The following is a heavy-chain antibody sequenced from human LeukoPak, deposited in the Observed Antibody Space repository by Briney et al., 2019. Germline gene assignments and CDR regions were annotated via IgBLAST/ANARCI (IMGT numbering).Heavy chain of an antibody. J-gene: IGHJ5*02. CDR3: ARDVVVPAAIRSVWFDP. CDR2: INPNSGGT. V-gene: IGHV1-2*02. Sequence: ASVKVSCKASGYTFTGYYMHWVRQAPGQGLEWMGWINPNSGGTNYAQKFQGRVTMTRDTSISTAYMELSRLRSDDTAVYYCARDVVVPAAIRSVWFDPWGQGTLVTVSS. D-gene: IGHD2-2*02. CDR1: GYTFTGYY.